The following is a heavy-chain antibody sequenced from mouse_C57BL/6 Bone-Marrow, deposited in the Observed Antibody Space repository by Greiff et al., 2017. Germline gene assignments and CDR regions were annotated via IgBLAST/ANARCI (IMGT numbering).Heavy chain of an antibody. CDR2: ISSGGSYT. CDR1: GFTFSSYG. D-gene: IGHD2-4*01. CDR3: ARHTMITAWFAY. J-gene: IGHJ3*01. Sequence: EVKLVESGGDLVKPGGSLKLSCAASGFTFSSYGMSWVRQTPDKRLEWVATISSGGSYTYYPDSVKGRFTISSDNAKNTLYLQMSSLKSEDTAMYYCARHTMITAWFAYWGQGTLVTVSA. V-gene: IGHV5-6*01.